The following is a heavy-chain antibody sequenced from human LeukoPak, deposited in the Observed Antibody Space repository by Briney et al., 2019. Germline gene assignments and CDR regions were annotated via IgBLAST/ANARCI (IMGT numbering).Heavy chain of an antibody. D-gene: IGHD3-10*01. Sequence: HPGGSLRLSCAASGFTFSSSDISWVRQAPGKGLQWLSTINGDGGGDTTNYADPVKGRFTISRDTSKNTLYLQMSSLRVEDTAVYYCAKAYPTARGVNFDYWGQGTLVTVSS. J-gene: IGHJ4*02. CDR3: AKAYPTARGVNFDY. V-gene: IGHV3-23*01. CDR2: INGDGGGDTT. CDR1: GFTFSSSD.